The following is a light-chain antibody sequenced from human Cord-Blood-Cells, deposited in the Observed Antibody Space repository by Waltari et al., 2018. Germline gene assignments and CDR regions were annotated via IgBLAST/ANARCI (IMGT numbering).Light chain of an antibody. CDR2: DVS. V-gene: IGLV2-14*01. CDR1: SRDVGGYNY. Sequence: QSALTQPASVSGSPGQSITISCTGTSRDVGGYNYVSWYQQPPGKAPKLMIYDVSKRRSGVSNRFSGSKPGNTASLTISGLQAEDEADYYCSSYTSSSTWVFGGGTKLTGL. J-gene: IGLJ3*02. CDR3: SSYTSSSTWV.